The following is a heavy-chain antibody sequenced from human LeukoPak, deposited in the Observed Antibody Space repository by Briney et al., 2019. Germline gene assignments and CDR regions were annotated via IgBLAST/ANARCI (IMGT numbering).Heavy chain of an antibody. CDR1: GYTFTRYA. Sequence: ASVKVSCKASGYTFTRYAMNWVRQAPGHGLEWRGWINTNTGNPTYAQGFTRRFVFSLDTSVSTAYLQISRLKAEDTAVYYCARDAVITTNWYFDLWGRGTLVTVSS. V-gene: IGHV7-4-1*02. J-gene: IGHJ2*01. D-gene: IGHD3-22*01. CDR3: ARDAVITTNWYFDL. CDR2: INTNTGNP.